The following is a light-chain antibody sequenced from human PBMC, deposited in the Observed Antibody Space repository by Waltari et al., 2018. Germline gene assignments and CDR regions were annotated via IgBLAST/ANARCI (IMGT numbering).Light chain of an antibody. CDR2: DVS. J-gene: IGLJ1*01. CDR3: SSYTSSSTPYV. CDR1: SSAVGGYNY. V-gene: IGLV2-14*03. Sequence: QSALPQPASVSGSPGQSITIPCTGTSSAVGGYNYVSWYQQHPGKAPKLMIYDVSNRPSGVSNRFSGSKSGNTASLTISGLQAEDEADYYCSSYTSSSTPYVFGTGTKVTVL.